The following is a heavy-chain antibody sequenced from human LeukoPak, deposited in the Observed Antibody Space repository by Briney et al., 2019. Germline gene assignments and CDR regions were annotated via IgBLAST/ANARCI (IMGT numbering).Heavy chain of an antibody. CDR1: GFTFSSYE. J-gene: IGHJ6*02. CDR3: ARDQWYYGSGSYYYYYGMDV. Sequence: GGSLRLSCAASGFTFSSYEMNWVRQAPGKGLEWVSYISSSGSTIYYADSVKGRFTISRDNAKNSLYLQMNSLRAEDTAVYYCARDQWYYGSGSYYYYYGMDVWGQGTTVTVSS. CDR2: ISSSGSTI. V-gene: IGHV3-48*03. D-gene: IGHD3-10*01.